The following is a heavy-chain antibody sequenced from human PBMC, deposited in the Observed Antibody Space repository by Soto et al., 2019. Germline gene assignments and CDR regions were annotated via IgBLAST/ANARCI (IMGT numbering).Heavy chain of an antibody. J-gene: IGHJ6*02. CDR2: ISSRSEI. D-gene: IGHD2-2*02. CDR3: AREYTACALAYGLDV. CDR1: GFTFSTYS. V-gene: IGHV3-21*01. Sequence: GESLRLSCVGSGFTFSTYSINWVRQAPGKGLEWVLSISSRSEIYYADSVRGRFTISRDNAKNSVSLQMNRLRAEDTAVYYRAREYTACALAYGLDVWGQGTTVTVSS.